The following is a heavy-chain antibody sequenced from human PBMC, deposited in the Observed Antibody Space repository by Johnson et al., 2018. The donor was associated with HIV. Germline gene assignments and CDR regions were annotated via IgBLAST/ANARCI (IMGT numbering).Heavy chain of an antibody. D-gene: IGHD6-6*01. V-gene: IGHV3-30*18. CDR1: GFTFSSYG. CDR2: ISYDGSNK. CDR3: AKGTLYSSSSRAFDI. Sequence: QVQLVESGGGLVQPGRSLRLSCAASGFTFSSYGMHWVRQAPGKGLEWVAVISYDGSNKYYADSVKGRFTISRDNSKNTLYLQMNSLRAEDTAVYYCAKGTLYSSSSRAFDIWGQGTMVTVSS. J-gene: IGHJ3*02.